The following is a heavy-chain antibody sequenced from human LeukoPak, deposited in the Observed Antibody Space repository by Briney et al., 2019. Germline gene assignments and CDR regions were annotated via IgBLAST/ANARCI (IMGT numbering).Heavy chain of an antibody. CDR3: ARYRSGSYPDPYYYYYGMDV. D-gene: IGHD3-10*01. CDR2: ISGSGGST. J-gene: IGHJ6*02. V-gene: IGHV3-23*01. Sequence: GGSLRLSCAASGFTFSSYAMSWVRQAPGKGLEWVSAISGSGGSTYYADSVKGRFTISRDNSKNTLYLQMNSLRVEDTAVYYCARYRSGSYPDPYYYYYGMDVWGQGTTVTVSS. CDR1: GFTFSSYA.